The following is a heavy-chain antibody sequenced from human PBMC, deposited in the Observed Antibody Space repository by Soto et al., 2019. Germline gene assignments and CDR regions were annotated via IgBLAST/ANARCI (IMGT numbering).Heavy chain of an antibody. D-gene: IGHD3-10*01. J-gene: IGHJ4*02. V-gene: IGHV3-23*01. CDR2: FRTSGDGGTT. Sequence: GSLRLSCAASGFTCISYSMSWVRQAPGKGLEWVSGFRTSGDGGTTYYADSVKGRFTISRDNSKNMLFLQMNSLRAEDTAIYYCAKKVNSGPGSQYFDYWGQGTLVTVSS. CDR1: GFTCISYS. CDR3: AKKVNSGPGSQYFDY.